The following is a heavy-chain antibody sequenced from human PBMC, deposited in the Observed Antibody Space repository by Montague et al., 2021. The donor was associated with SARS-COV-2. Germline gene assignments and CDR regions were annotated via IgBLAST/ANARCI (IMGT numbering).Heavy chain of an antibody. D-gene: IGHD3-9*01. V-gene: IGHV4-59*08. Sequence: SETLSLTCTVSGDSIRTNYWSWIRQPPGQRLEWIGYVDNSGSTDYSPSLKSRVTISVDTPKNQFSLKLSSVTAADTAVYYCARQPVLRYFDWLPWFGGMDVWGQGTTVTVSS. CDR1: GDSIRTNY. J-gene: IGHJ6*02. CDR2: VDNSGST. CDR3: ARQPVLRYFDWLPWFGGMDV.